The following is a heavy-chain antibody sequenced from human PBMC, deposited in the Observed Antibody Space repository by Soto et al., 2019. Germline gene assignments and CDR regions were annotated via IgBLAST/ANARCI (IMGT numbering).Heavy chain of an antibody. Sequence: EVQLVESGGGLVQPGGSLRLSCAAPGFTVGSYWMHWVRQAPGKGLVWVSHIILDGSRTTYAASVKGRFTISRDNANSTLYLLMNSLRAEDTAVYYCARARPGYSSGYRYYGMAVWGEGTTVTVSS. V-gene: IGHV3-74*03. D-gene: IGHD6-6*01. CDR2: IILDGSRT. CDR3: ARARPGYSSGYRYYGMAV. J-gene: IGHJ6*02. CDR1: GFTVGSYW.